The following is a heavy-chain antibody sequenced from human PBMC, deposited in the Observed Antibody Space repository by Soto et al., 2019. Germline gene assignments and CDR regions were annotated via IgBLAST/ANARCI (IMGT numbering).Heavy chain of an antibody. CDR1: GYTFTSYA. V-gene: IGHV1-3*01. CDR3: ARAQNLEMATP. Sequence: QFQLVQSGAEVKKPGASVKVSCKASGYTFTSYAMHWVRQAPGQRHEWMGWINAGNGNTKYSQKFQGRVTITRDTSASTAYMELSSLRSDDTAVYYCARAQNLEMATPWGQGTLVTVSS. D-gene: IGHD5-12*01. J-gene: IGHJ4*02. CDR2: INAGNGNT.